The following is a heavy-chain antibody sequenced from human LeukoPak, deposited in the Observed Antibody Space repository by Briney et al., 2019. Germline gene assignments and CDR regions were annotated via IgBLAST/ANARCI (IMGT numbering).Heavy chain of an antibody. D-gene: IGHD6-13*01. J-gene: IGHJ3*02. CDR1: GFTFSSYA. CDR2: ISYDGSNK. Sequence: GGSLRLSCAASGFTFSSYAMHWVRQAPGKGLEWVAVISYDGSNKYYADSVKGRFTISRDNSKNTLYLQMNSLRAEDTAVYYCARTYSSLTVDAFDIWGQGTMVTVSS. CDR3: ARTYSSLTVDAFDI. V-gene: IGHV3-30-3*01.